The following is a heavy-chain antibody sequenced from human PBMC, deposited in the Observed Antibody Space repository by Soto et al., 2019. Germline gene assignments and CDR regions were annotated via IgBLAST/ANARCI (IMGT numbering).Heavy chain of an antibody. J-gene: IGHJ3*01. CDR1: GFSLSTRGVG. Sequence: SGPTLVNPTQTLTLTCTFSGFSLSTRGVGVGWIRQPPGKALEWLALIFWDDDRRYSPSLKSRLTITKDTSKNQVVLTMTNMDPVDTATYSCPHRGLVPTFPPHDAFDLWGQGTMVTVSS. V-gene: IGHV2-5*02. CDR3: PHRGLVPTFPPHDAFDL. D-gene: IGHD5-12*01. CDR2: IFWDDDR.